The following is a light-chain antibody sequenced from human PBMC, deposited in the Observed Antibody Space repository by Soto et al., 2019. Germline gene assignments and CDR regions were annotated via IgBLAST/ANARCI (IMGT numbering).Light chain of an antibody. V-gene: IGLV1-51*01. CDR2: DNN. CDR3: GTWDXXXSAVV. CDR1: SSNIGNNY. J-gene: IGLJ2*01. Sequence: QSVLTQPPSVSAAPGQKVTISCSGSSSNIGNNYVSWYQQLPGTAPKLLIYDNNKRPSGIPDRFSGSKSGTSATLGITGLQTGDEADYYCGTWDXXXSAVVFGGGTKLTVL.